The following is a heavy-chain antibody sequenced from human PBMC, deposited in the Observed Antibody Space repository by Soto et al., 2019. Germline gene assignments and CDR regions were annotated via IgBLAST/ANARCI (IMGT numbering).Heavy chain of an antibody. J-gene: IGHJ2*01. CDR3: AKDHFYDSSGYPSINWYSDL. CDR2: ISGSGGST. Sequence: GGSLRLSCAASGFTFSSYAMSWVRQAPGKGLEWVSVISGSGGSTYYADSVKGRFTISRDNSKNTLYLQMNSLRAEDTAVYYWAKDHFYDSSGYPSINWYSDLWGRGTLVTVSS. CDR1: GFTFSSYA. D-gene: IGHD3-22*01. V-gene: IGHV3-23*01.